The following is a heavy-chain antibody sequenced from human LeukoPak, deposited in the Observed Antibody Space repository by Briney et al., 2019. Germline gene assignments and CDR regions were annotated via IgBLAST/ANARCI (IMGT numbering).Heavy chain of an antibody. J-gene: IGHJ4*02. CDR1: GFTFSSYW. Sequence: GGSLRLSCAASGFTFSSYWMSWVRQAPGKGLEWVANIKQDGSEKYYVDSVKGRFTISRDNAKNSLYLQMNSLRAEDTAVYYCARMGRDILTLYGNWGQGTLVTVSS. CDR2: IKQDGSEK. D-gene: IGHD3-9*01. CDR3: ARMGRDILTLYGN. V-gene: IGHV3-7*01.